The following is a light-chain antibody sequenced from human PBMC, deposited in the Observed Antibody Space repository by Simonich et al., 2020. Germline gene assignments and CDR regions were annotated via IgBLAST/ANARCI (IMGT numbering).Light chain of an antibody. CDR3: QSYDSSNRV. Sequence: NFMLTQPHSVSESPGMTVTISCTRSSGSIASNYVQWYQQRPGSAPTTVIYEDNQRPAGDPDRFSGSIYSSSNSASLTISGLKTEDEADYYCQSYDSSNRVFGGGTKLTVL. CDR2: EDN. CDR1: SGSIASNY. V-gene: IGLV6-57*03. J-gene: IGLJ3*02.